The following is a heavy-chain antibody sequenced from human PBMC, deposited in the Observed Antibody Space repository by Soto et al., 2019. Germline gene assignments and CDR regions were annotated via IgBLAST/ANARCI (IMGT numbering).Heavy chain of an antibody. CDR1: GGPVSSGSYY. D-gene: IGHD4-4*01. J-gene: IGHJ6*02. CDR3: AREMTTLSDGMDV. Sequence: SETLSLTCTVSGGPVSSGSYYWSWIRQPPGEGLEWIGYIYYSGSTNYNPSLKSRVNISVDTSKNQFSLKLSSVTAAYTAVYYCAREMTTLSDGMDVWGQGTTVTVSS. CDR2: IYYSGST. V-gene: IGHV4-61*01.